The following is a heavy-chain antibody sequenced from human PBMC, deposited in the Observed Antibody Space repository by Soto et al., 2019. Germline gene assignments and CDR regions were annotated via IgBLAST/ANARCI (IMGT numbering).Heavy chain of an antibody. V-gene: IGHV4-59*01. CDR3: ASYCSSSSCYPHFDY. CDR1: GGSISSYY. J-gene: IGHJ4*02. D-gene: IGHD2-2*01. Sequence: QVQLQESGPGLVKPSETLSLSCTVSGGSISSYYWSWIRQPPGKGLEWIGYIHYSGGTNYNPSLKSRVTMSIDTSKNQFSLRLSSVTAADTAVYYCASYCSSSSCYPHFDYWGQGTLVTVSS. CDR2: IHYSGGT.